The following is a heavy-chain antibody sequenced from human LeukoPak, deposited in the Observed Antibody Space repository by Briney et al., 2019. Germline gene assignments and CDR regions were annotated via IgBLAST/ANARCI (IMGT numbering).Heavy chain of an antibody. CDR2: IKQDGSEK. CDR1: GFTFSGYA. CDR3: AREKGSSWYSHYYYYYGMDV. V-gene: IGHV3-7*03. J-gene: IGHJ6*02. D-gene: IGHD6-13*01. Sequence: GGSLRLSCAASGFTFSGYAMSWVRQAPGKGLEWVANIKQDGSEKYYVDSVKGRFTISRDNAKNSLYLQMNSLRAEDTAVYYCAREKGSSWYSHYYYYYGMDVWGQGTTVTVSS.